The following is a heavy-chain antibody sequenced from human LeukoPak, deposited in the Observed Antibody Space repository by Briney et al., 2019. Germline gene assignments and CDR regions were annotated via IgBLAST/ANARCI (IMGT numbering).Heavy chain of an antibody. CDR3: ARGGSIHYYYNLDV. D-gene: IGHD3-16*01. CDR1: GFTFRSFA. CDR2: ISYDGRDN. Sequence: PGGSLRLSCAASGFTFRSFAMHWVRQAPGKGLEWVAVISYDGRDNYYADSVKGRFTISRDNSKNTLSLQMNSLRTEDTAVYYCARGGSIHYYYNLDVWAKGTTVTVSS. J-gene: IGHJ6*03. V-gene: IGHV3-30*04.